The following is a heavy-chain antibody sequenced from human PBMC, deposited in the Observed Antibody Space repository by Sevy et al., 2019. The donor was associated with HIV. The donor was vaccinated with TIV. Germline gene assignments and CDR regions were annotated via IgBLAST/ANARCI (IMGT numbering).Heavy chain of an antibody. CDR1: GFRFSDYA. CDR2: ISWNSVSL. V-gene: IGHV3-9*01. CDR3: AKDNRPATMSNSSYYYYYGMDV. J-gene: IGHJ6*02. D-gene: IGHD6-6*01. Sequence: GGSLRLSCAASGFRFSDYAMHWVRQAPGKGLEWVSGISWNSVSLDYADSVKGRFTISGDNAKNSLYLQMNRLRSEDTALYYCAKDNRPATMSNSSYYYYYGMDVWGQGTTVTVSS.